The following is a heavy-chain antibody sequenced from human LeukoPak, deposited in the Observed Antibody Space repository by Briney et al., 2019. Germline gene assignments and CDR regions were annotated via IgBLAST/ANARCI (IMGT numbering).Heavy chain of an antibody. Sequence: GGSLRLSCAASGFTFSSYDIHWVRQATGKGLEWVSGIGTAGEIYYPGSVKGRFTISRENAKNSLYLQMNSLRAGDTAVYYCARILDSAWGELGYWGQGTLVTVSS. V-gene: IGHV3-13*01. CDR2: IGTAGEI. CDR1: GFTFSSYD. CDR3: ARILDSAWGELGY. D-gene: IGHD6-19*01. J-gene: IGHJ4*02.